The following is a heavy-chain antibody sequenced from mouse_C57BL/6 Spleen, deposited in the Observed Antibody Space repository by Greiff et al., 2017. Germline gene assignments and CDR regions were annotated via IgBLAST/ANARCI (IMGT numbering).Heavy chain of an antibody. CDR3: ARGGGSGLRGRYFDV. CDR2: ISDGGSYT. V-gene: IGHV5-4*01. CDR1: GFTFSSYA. D-gene: IGHD2-2*01. Sequence: EVQLQQSGGGLVKPGGSLKLSCAASGFTFSSYAMSWVRQTPEKRLEWVATISDGGSYTYYPDNVKGRFTISRDNAKNNLYLQMSHLKSEDTAMYYCARGGGSGLRGRYFDVWGTGTTVTVSS. J-gene: IGHJ1*03.